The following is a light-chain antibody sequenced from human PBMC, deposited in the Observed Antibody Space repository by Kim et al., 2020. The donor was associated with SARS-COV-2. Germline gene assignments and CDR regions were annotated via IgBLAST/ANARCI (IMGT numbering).Light chain of an antibody. Sequence: EIVMTQSPATLSASPGESATLSCRASQSVSSNLAWYQQKPGQAPRLLIYGASTTATGIPARFSGSGSGKEFTLTISSLQSEDFAVYYCQQYNNWPPLTFGGGTKVDIK. CDR1: QSVSSN. V-gene: IGKV3-15*01. CDR3: QQYNNWPPLT. CDR2: GAS. J-gene: IGKJ4*01.